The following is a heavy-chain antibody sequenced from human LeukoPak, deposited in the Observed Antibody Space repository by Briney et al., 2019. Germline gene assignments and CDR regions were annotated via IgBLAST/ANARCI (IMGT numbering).Heavy chain of an antibody. Sequence: PGGFLRLSCVTSGFTFSSYWMTWVRQAPGKGLEWVANINQDGHEKNYVDSVKGRFTISRDNPKNSLYLQMNSLRAEDTAVYFCVRDMDVWAQGTTVTVSS. CDR2: INQDGHEK. CDR1: GFTFSSYW. CDR3: VRDMDV. J-gene: IGHJ6*02. V-gene: IGHV3-7*05.